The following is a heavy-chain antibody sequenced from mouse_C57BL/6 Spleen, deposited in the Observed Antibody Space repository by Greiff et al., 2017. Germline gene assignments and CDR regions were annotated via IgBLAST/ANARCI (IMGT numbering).Heavy chain of an antibody. CDR3: ARGDWDEGFGY. Sequence: EVKLMESGGGLVKPGGSLKLSCAASGFTFSSYAMSWVRQTPEKRLEWVATISDGGSYTYYPDNVKGRFTISRDNAKNNLYLQMSHLKSEDTAMYYCARGDWDEGFGYWGQGTLVTVSA. CDR1: GFTFSSYA. V-gene: IGHV5-4*03. CDR2: ISDGGSYT. J-gene: IGHJ3*01. D-gene: IGHD4-1*01.